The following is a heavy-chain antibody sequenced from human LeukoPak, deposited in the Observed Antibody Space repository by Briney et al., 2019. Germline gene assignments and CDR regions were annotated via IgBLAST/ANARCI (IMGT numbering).Heavy chain of an antibody. CDR1: GLTFSSYA. CDR2: ISGSGGST. V-gene: IGHV3-23*01. J-gene: IGHJ5*02. Sequence: GGSLRLSCAASGLTFSSYAMSWVRQAPGKGLEWGSAISGSGGSTYYADSVKGRFTISRDNSKNTLYLQMNSLRAEDTAVYYCAKARAEIWFDPWGQGTLVTVSS. CDR3: AKARAEIWFDP. D-gene: IGHD1-14*01.